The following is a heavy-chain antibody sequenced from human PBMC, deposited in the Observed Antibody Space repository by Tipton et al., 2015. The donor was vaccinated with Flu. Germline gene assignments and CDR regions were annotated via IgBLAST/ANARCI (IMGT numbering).Heavy chain of an antibody. CDR2: ISPSGST. CDR3: ARDGNRDDVWVSSGAFDN. CDR1: GGSISSKSW. Sequence: TLSLTCEVSGGSISSKSWWSWVRQLPGRGLEWIGEISPSGSTNYNPSLESRLIISLDKSKNQFYLNLNSVTAADTAIYFCARDGNRDDVWVSSGAFDNWGRGTLVTVSS. D-gene: IGHD3-16*01. V-gene: IGHV4-4*01. J-gene: IGHJ4*02.